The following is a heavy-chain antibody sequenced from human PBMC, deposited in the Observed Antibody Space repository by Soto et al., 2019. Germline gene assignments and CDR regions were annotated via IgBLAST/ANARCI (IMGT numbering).Heavy chain of an antibody. J-gene: IGHJ4*02. V-gene: IGHV3-23*01. CDR2: ISGAATTT. Sequence: GGSLRLCCAASGFMFRDYAMHWVRQAPGKGLEWVSVISGAATTTSYADSVKGRFTLSRDYSRNTVYLQMNSLRAEDTGVYDCAKDSGRSQIDYWGQGTLVTVSS. D-gene: IGHD1-26*01. CDR1: GFMFRDYA. CDR3: AKDSGRSQIDY.